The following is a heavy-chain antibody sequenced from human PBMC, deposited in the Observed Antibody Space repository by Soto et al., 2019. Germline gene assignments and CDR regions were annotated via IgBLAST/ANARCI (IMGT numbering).Heavy chain of an antibody. D-gene: IGHD2-8*01. CDR1: GECFDGDY. CDR2: INHSGST. V-gene: IGHV4-34*01. J-gene: IGHJ4*02. CDR3: ARGYLPRCMVY. Sequence: SETLSLSCAVYGECFDGDYWRCIRQPPGKGLEWIGEINHSGSTNYNPSLKSRVTISVDTSKNQFSLKLSSVTAADTAVYYCARGYLPRCMVYWGQGT.